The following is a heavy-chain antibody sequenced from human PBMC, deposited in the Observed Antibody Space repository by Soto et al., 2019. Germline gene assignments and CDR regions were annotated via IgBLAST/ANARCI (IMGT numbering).Heavy chain of an antibody. CDR2: MNPNSGNT. CDR3: ARGPADYDFWSGYYSRGAFDI. J-gene: IGHJ3*02. CDR1: GYSFTSYD. Sequence: XSVKVSCKASGYSFTSYDINWVRQATGQGLEWMGWMNPNSGNTGYAQKFQGRVTMTRNTSISTAYMELSSLRSEDTAVYYCARGPADYDFWSGYYSRGAFDIWGQGTMVTVSS. D-gene: IGHD3-3*01. V-gene: IGHV1-8*01.